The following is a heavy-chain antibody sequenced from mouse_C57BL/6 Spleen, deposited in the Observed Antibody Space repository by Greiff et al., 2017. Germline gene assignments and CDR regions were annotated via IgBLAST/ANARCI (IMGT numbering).Heavy chain of an antibody. Sequence: EVKLVESGGGLVQSGRSLRLSCATSGFTFSDFYMEWVRQAPGKGLEWIAASRNKANDYTTEYSASVKGRFIVSRDTSQSILYLQMNALSAEDTAIYYCAGDAVMDYWGQGTSVTVSS. CDR3: AGDAVMDY. J-gene: IGHJ4*01. V-gene: IGHV7-1*01. CDR2: SRNKANDYTT. CDR1: GFTFSDFY.